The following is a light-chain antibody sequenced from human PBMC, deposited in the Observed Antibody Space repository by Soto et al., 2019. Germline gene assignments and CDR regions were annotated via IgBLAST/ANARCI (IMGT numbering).Light chain of an antibody. CDR3: QSYASSLSALV. Sequence: QSVLTQPPSVSGAPGQGVTISCAGTSSNIGAGYDVHWYQQVPGTAPKLLIYTNSNRPSGVPDRFSGSKSGTSASLAITGLQAADEADYYCQSYASSLSALVFGGGTKLTVL. CDR1: SSNIGAGYD. J-gene: IGLJ3*02. V-gene: IGLV1-40*01. CDR2: TNS.